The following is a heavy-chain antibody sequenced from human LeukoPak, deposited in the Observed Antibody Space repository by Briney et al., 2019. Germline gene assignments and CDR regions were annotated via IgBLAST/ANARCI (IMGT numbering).Heavy chain of an antibody. CDR2: IYYSGST. Sequence: PSETLSLTCTVSGGSISRHYSSWIPQPPQKGLEWSGYIYYSGSTNYNPSLKSRVTISVDTCKNQFSLKLSSVTAADTAVDYCARAEAAGSYYYYYMDVWGKGTTVTVSS. CDR1: GGSISRHY. J-gene: IGHJ6*03. D-gene: IGHD6-13*01. CDR3: ARAEAAGSYYYYYMDV. V-gene: IGHV4-59*11.